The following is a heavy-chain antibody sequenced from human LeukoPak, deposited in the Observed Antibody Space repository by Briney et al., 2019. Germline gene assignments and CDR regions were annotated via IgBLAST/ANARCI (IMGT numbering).Heavy chain of an antibody. CDR2: ISSSSSYI. J-gene: IGHJ4*02. D-gene: IGHD2-15*01. CDR3: ARAGVVAATLSLLLGVFDY. Sequence: GGSLRLSCVASGFTFSSYSMNWVRQAPGKGLEWVSSISSSSSYIYYADSVKGRFTISRDNAKNSLYLQMNSLRAEDTAVYYCARAGVVAATLSLLLGVFDYWGQGTLVTVSS. CDR1: GFTFSSYS. V-gene: IGHV3-21*01.